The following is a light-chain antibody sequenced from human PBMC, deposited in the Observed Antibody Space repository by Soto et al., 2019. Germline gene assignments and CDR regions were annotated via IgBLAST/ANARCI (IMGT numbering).Light chain of an antibody. CDR1: QSVDSSY. V-gene: IGKV3-20*01. J-gene: IGKJ1*01. Sequence: EIVLTQSPGTLSLSPGERATLSCRASQSVDSSYLAWYQQKPGQAPRLLIYGASSRATGIPDRFSGSWSGTDFTLTISILEPEYFAVYYRQQYGSSPRTFGHGTKVEIK. CDR3: QQYGSSPRT. CDR2: GAS.